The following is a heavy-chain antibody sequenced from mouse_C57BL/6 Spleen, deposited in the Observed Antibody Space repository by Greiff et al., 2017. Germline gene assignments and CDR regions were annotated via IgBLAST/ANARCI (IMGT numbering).Heavy chain of an antibody. CDR1: GYTFTEYT. Sequence: VQLLQSGAELVKPGASVKLSCKASGYTFTEYTIPWVKQRSGQGLEWIGWFYPGSGSIKYNEKFKDKATLTEDKSSSTVYMELSRLTSEDSAVYFCASQLTFSYFDYWGQGTTLTVSS. CDR3: ASQLTFSYFDY. J-gene: IGHJ2*01. D-gene: IGHD1-3*01. CDR2: FYPGSGSI. V-gene: IGHV1-62-2*01.